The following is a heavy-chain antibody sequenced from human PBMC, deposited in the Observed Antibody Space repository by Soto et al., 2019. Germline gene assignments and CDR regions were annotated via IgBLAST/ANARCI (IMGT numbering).Heavy chain of an antibody. Sequence: ASVKVSCKASGYTFTGQDMHWVRQAPGQGLEWMGWINPNSGGTKYAQKFQGRVTMTRDTSSSTAHMELTRLMSDDTAIYYCTIVFLAHDAFLVWGQERMVTV. CDR2: INPNSGGT. CDR1: GYTFTGQD. V-gene: IGHV1-2*02. CDR3: TIVFLAHDAFLV. J-gene: IGHJ3*01.